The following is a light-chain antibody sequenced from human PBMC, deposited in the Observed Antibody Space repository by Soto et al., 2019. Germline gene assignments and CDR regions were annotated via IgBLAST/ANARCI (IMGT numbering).Light chain of an antibody. CDR3: QQRSNWQIT. CDR2: GVS. Sequence: EIVLTQSPGTLSLSPGERATLSYRASQSVPSTYLAWYQQRPGQAPRLLIYGVSTRAPCIPDRFSGSGSGTDFTLTISRLEPEDFAVYYCQQRSNWQITFGQGTRLEIK. J-gene: IGKJ5*01. V-gene: IGKV3D-20*02. CDR1: QSVPSTY.